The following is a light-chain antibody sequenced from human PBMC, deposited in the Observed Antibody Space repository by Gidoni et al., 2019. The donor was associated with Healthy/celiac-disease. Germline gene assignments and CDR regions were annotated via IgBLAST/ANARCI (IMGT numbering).Light chain of an antibody. CDR1: QSGSSN. Sequence: EIEMTQSPASLSVSTGERATLSCRASQSGSSNLSCYQQKPGQAPLLLIYGASTRATGIPAMFSGSGSGTVFPLTISSLPSEYFAVYYCQPYNNWPLTFGGGTKVEIK. CDR3: QPYNNWPLT. CDR2: GAS. V-gene: IGKV3-15*01. J-gene: IGKJ4*01.